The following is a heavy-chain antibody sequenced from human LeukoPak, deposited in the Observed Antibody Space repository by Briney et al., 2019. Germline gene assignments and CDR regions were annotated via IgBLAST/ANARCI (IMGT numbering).Heavy chain of an antibody. CDR1: GFTFSSYA. J-gene: IGHJ4*02. D-gene: IGHD4-17*01. CDR3: ARDLFTVTTFSDY. CDR2: IYSGGST. V-gene: IGHV3-66*01. Sequence: PGGSLRLSCAASGFTFSSYAMSWVRQAPGKGLEWVSVIYSGGSTYYADSVKGRFTISRDNSKNTLYLQMNSLRAEDTAVYYCARDLFTVTTFSDYWGQGTLVTVSS.